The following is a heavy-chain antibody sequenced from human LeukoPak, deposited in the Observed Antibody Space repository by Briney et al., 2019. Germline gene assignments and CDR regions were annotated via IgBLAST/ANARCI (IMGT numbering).Heavy chain of an antibody. CDR1: GFTFDDYA. J-gene: IGHJ4*02. D-gene: IGHD3-22*01. Sequence: GRSLRLSCAASGFTFDDYAMHWVLQVPGKGLESVSGISWNSGSMDYADSVKGRFTISRDNAKNSLYLQMNSLRPEDAALYYCAKDSGPNYYDSSGYFDYWGQGTLVTVSS. CDR2: ISWNSGSM. V-gene: IGHV3-9*01. CDR3: AKDSGPNYYDSSGYFDY.